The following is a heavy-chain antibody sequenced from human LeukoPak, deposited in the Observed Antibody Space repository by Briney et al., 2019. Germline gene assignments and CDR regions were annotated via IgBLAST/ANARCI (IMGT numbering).Heavy chain of an antibody. Sequence: PSETLSLTCAVSGYSISSGYYWGWIRQPPGKGLEWIGSIYHSGSTYYNPSLKSRVTISVDTSKNQFSLKLSSVTAADTAVYYCARQFVSWTQANWFDPWGQGTLVTVSS. D-gene: IGHD5-18*01. CDR3: ARQFVSWTQANWFDP. V-gene: IGHV4-38-2*01. J-gene: IGHJ5*02. CDR2: IYHSGST. CDR1: GYSISSGYY.